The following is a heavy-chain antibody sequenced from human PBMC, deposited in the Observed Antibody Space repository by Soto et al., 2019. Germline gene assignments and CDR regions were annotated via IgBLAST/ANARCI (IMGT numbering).Heavy chain of an antibody. CDR1: GGSVSSGSYY. J-gene: IGHJ4*02. V-gene: IGHV4-61*01. CDR2: IYYSGST. CDR3: ARIRGYFDY. Sequence: SETLSLTCTVSGGSVSSGSYYWSWIRQPPGKGLEWIGYIYYSGSTNYNPSLKSRVTISVDTSTNQFSLKLSSVTAADTAVYYCARIRGYFDYWGQGTLVTVSS. D-gene: IGHD2-15*01.